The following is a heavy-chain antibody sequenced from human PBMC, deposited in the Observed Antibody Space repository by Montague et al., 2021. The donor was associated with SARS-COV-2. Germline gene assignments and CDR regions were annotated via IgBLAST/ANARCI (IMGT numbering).Heavy chain of an antibody. CDR3: ARAHSGSWGHLDS. CDR1: GGSISSGSYY. CDR2: IYTSGTT. J-gene: IGHJ4*02. Sequence: TLSLTCTVSGGSISSGSYYWSWIRQPAGKGLEWIGRIYTSGTTXYSFSLKSRVTISADTSKNQFSLKLTSVTATDTAVYYCARAHSGSWGHLDSWGQGSLVTVSS. V-gene: IGHV4-61*02. D-gene: IGHD5-12*01.